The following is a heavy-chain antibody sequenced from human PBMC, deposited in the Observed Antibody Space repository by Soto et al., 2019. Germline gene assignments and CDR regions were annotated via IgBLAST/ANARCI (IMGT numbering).Heavy chain of an antibody. CDR1: GFTFSSYA. CDR2: ISGSGGST. V-gene: IGHV3-23*01. J-gene: IGHJ6*02. D-gene: IGHD3-3*01. CDR3: ARSNYDFWSGRLNYGMDV. Sequence: GGSLRLSCAASGFTFSSYAMSWVRQAPGKGLEWVSAISGSGGSTYYADSVKGRFTISRDNSKNTLYLQMNSLRAEDTAVYYCARSNYDFWSGRLNYGMDVWGQGTTVTVSS.